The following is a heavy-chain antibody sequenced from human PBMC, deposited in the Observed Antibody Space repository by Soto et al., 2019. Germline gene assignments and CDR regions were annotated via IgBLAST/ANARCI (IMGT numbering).Heavy chain of an antibody. V-gene: IGHV3-30*02. D-gene: IGHD4-17*01. CDR2: IWYDGSNK. CDR3: AKARSHAYYGDDYLDY. J-gene: IGHJ4*01. Sequence: GSLRLSCAASGFTFSSYGMHWVRQAPGKGLEWVAVIWYDGSNKYYADSVQGRFTISRDNAKNSLDLQMNSLRPEDTALYYCAKARSHAYYGDDYLDYWGHGALVTVSS. CDR1: GFTFSSYG.